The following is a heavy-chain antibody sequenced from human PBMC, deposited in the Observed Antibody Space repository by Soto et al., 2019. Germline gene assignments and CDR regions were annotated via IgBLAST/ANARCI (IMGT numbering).Heavy chain of an antibody. V-gene: IGHV1-18*01. CDR3: ARQDDILTGYYVEVGY. J-gene: IGHJ4*02. CDR1: GYTFTSYG. Sequence: QVQLVQSGAEVKKPGASVKVSCKASGYTFTSYGISWVRQAPGQGLEGMGWISAYSGNTNYAQNLQGRVTMTTDTATSTAYMELRSLRSDDTAVYYCARQDDILTGYYVEVGYWGQGTLVTVSS. CDR2: ISAYSGNT. D-gene: IGHD3-9*01.